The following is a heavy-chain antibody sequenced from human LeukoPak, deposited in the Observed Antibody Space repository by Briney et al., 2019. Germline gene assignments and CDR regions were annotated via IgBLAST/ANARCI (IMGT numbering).Heavy chain of an antibody. CDR2: IRYDGSNK. J-gene: IGHJ4*02. CDR3: APGRVLRFLEWLLSPFDY. Sequence: PGGSLRLSCAASGFTFSSYGMHWVRQAPGKGLEWVAFIRYDGSNKYYADSVKGRFTISRDNSKNTLYLQMNSLRAEDTAVYYCAPGRVLRFLEWLLSPFDYWGQGTLVTVSS. D-gene: IGHD3-3*01. V-gene: IGHV3-30*02. CDR1: GFTFSSYG.